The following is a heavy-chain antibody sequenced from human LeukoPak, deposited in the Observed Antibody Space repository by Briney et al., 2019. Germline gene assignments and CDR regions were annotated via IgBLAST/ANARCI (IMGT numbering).Heavy chain of an antibody. J-gene: IGHJ4*02. V-gene: IGHV1-2*02. CDR3: AREHSSSSGKVFDY. Sequence: ASVKVSCKASGYTFPGYYMHWVRQAPGQGLEWMGWINPNSGGTNYAQKFQGRVTMTRDTSISTAYMELSRLRSDDTALYYCAREHSSSSGKVFDYWGQGTLVTVSS. CDR2: INPNSGGT. CDR1: GYTFPGYY. D-gene: IGHD6-6*01.